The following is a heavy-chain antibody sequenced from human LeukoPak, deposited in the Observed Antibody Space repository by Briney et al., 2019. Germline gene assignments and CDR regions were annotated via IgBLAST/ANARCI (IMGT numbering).Heavy chain of an antibody. Sequence: PGGSLRLSCAASGFTFSNYCMSWVRQAPGKGLEWVGNINEDGSVKYYVDSVKGGFTISRDSAKNSLYLQMNSLRAEDTAVYYCARDLGASQHLSWFGPWGQGTLGTVSS. CDR2: INEDGSVK. J-gene: IGHJ5*02. CDR3: ARDLGASQHLSWFGP. D-gene: IGHD1-26*01. V-gene: IGHV3-7*05. CDR1: GFTFSNYC.